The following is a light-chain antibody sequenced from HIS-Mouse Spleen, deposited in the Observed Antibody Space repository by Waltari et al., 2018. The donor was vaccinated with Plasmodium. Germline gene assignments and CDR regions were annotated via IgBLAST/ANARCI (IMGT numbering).Light chain of an antibody. CDR1: ALPKKY. CDR3: YSTDSSGNHRV. Sequence: SYELTQPPSVSVSPGQTARITCSGDALPKKYAYWYQQKSGQAPVLVIYEDSKRPSGIPDRFSGSRSGTMATLTISGAQVEDEADYYCYSTDSSGNHRVFGGGTKLTVL. J-gene: IGLJ3*02. V-gene: IGLV3-10*01. CDR2: EDS.